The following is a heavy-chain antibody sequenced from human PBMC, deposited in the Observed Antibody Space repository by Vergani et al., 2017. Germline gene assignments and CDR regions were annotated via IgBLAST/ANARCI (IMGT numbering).Heavy chain of an antibody. CDR1: GGSISSGGYY. Sequence: QVQLQQWGAGLLKPSETLSLTCAVSGGSISSGGYYWSWIRQHPGKGLEWIGYIYYSGSTYYNPSLKSRVTISVDTSKNQFSLKLSSVTAADTAVYYCARDAGLADVYGMDVWGQGP. V-gene: IGHV4-31*11. CDR2: IYYSGST. CDR3: ARDAGLADVYGMDV. D-gene: IGHD3-16*01. J-gene: IGHJ6*02.